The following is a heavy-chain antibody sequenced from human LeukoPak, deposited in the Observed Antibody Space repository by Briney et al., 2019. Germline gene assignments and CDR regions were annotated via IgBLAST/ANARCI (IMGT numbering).Heavy chain of an antibody. D-gene: IGHD3-22*01. CDR2: INPNSGGK. Sequence: ASVKVSCKASGYTFTGYYMHWVRQAPGQGLEWMGWINPNSGGKNYAHKFQGRVTMTTDTTISTAYMELSRLRSDETVVYCCERGILMDYYDSSGYLAYFDYWGQGTLVTVSS. CDR3: ERGILMDYYDSSGYLAYFDY. J-gene: IGHJ4*02. V-gene: IGHV1-2*02. CDR1: GYTFTGYY.